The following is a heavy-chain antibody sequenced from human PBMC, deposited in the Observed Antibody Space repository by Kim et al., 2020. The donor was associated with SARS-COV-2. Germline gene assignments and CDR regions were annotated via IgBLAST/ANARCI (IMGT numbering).Heavy chain of an antibody. D-gene: IGHD3-10*01. V-gene: IGHV3-30*04. CDR3: ARLDYYGSGSYNMGYYYDVKDV. J-gene: IGHJ6*02. Sequence: GGSLRLSCAASGFTFSSYAMHWVRQAPGKGLEWVAVISYDGSNKYYADSVKGRFTISRDNSKNTLYLQMNSLRAEDTALYYCARLDYYGSGSYNMGYYYDVKDVWGQGTLVTVSS. CDR2: ISYDGSNK. CDR1: GFTFSSYA.